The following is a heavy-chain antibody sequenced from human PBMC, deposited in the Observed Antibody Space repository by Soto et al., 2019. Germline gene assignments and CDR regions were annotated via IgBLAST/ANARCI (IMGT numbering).Heavy chain of an antibody. CDR1: GGSISGADYY. CDR2: IFYSGNT. CDR3: ARADCGTATCYRGFDP. J-gene: IGHJ5*02. Sequence: SETLSLTCTVSGGSISGADYYWSWIRQPPGKGLEWIGSIFYSGNTYYNPSLKSRVTLSVDTSKNQFSLKLSSVTSTDTAVYFCARADCGTATCYRGFDPWGQGTRVTVSS. D-gene: IGHD2-2*01. V-gene: IGHV4-30-4*01.